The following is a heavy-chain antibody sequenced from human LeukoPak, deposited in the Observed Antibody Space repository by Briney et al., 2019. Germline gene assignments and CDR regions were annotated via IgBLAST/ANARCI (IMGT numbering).Heavy chain of an antibody. CDR1: GFTFSSYS. Sequence: PGGSLRLSCAASGFTFSSYSMNWVRQAPGKGLEWVSSISSSSSYIYYADSVKGRFTISRDNAKNSLYLQMNSLRAEDTAVYYCARYGTTVTTLDYWGQGTLVTVSS. CDR2: ISSSSSYI. V-gene: IGHV3-21*01. CDR3: ARYGTTVTTLDY. J-gene: IGHJ4*02. D-gene: IGHD4-17*01.